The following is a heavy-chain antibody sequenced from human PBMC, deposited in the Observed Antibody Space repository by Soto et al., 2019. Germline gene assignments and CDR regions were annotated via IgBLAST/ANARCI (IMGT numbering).Heavy chain of an antibody. CDR1: GVTFSSYG. CDR3: AKSHSYGLTLTQYYFDY. CDR2: ISYDGSNK. J-gene: IGHJ4*02. Sequence: QVQLVESGGGVGQPGRSLRLSCAASGVTFSSYGMHWVRQAPGKLLEWVAVISYDGSNKYYADSVKGRFTISRDNSKNTLYLQMTSLRAEDTAVYYCAKSHSYGLTLTQYYFDYWGQGTLVTVST. D-gene: IGHD5-18*01. V-gene: IGHV3-30*18.